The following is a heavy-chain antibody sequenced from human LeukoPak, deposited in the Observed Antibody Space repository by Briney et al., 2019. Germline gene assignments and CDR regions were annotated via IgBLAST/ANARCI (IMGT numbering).Heavy chain of an antibody. CDR1: GFTFSSYW. Sequence: GGSLRLSCAASGFTFSSYWMHWVRQAPGKGLEWVSYISSSGSTIYYADSVKGRFTISRDDAKNSLYLQMNSLRAEDTAVYYCAELGITMIGGVWGKGTTVTISS. J-gene: IGHJ6*04. V-gene: IGHV3-48*04. CDR3: AELGITMIGGV. D-gene: IGHD3-10*02. CDR2: ISSSGSTI.